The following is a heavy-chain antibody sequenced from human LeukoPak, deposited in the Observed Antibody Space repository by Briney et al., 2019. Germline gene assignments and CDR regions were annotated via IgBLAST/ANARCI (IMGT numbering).Heavy chain of an antibody. Sequence: GGSLRLSCAASGFTFSRCWMHWVRHAPGKGLVWVSRIKSDGSTNYADSVKGRFTISRDNAKNTVSLQMNSLRAEDTGVYYCARAPAEIGGYYPEYFRHWGQGTLVTVSS. CDR3: ARAPAEIGGYYPEYFRH. J-gene: IGHJ1*01. D-gene: IGHD3-22*01. CDR1: GFTFSRCW. CDR2: IKSDGST. V-gene: IGHV3-74*01.